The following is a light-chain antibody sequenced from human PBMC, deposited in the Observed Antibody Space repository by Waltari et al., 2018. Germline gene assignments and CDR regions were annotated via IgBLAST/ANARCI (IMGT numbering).Light chain of an antibody. CDR2: GAS. Sequence: EIVLTQSPGTLSLSPGERATLSCRASQSVSSSYLAWYQQKPGQAPRRLVYGASSRATGIPARFSGSGSGTDFTLTIYSLEPEDFALYFCQQRSNWPVTFGQGTRVEAK. CDR1: QSVSSSY. V-gene: IGKV3D-20*02. CDR3: QQRSNWPVT. J-gene: IGKJ1*01.